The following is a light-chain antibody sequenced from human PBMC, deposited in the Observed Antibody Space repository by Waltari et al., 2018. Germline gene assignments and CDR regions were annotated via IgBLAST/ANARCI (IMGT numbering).Light chain of an antibody. V-gene: IGLV2-14*01. CDR2: EVS. J-gene: IGLJ1*01. CDR1: ERDVGAHYF. CDR3: SSYTTSSAPGV. Sequence: QSALTQPASVSRSPGPSLTIPCSGTERDVGAHYFFSWYQQHPGKAPPLIISEVSNRPSGISNRFSASKAGNTASLTISGLQAEDEADYYCSSYTTSSAPGVFGTGTRVTVL.